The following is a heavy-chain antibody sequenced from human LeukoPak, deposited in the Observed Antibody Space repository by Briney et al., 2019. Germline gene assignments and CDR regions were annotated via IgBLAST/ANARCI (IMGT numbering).Heavy chain of an antibody. J-gene: IGHJ4*02. D-gene: IGHD3-3*01. V-gene: IGHV1-24*01. CDR1: GYTLTELS. CDR2: FDPEDGET. Sequence: ASVKVSCKVSGYTLTELSMHWVRQAPGKGLEWMGGFDPEDGETIYAQKFQGRVTMTEDTSTDTAYMELSSLRSEDTAVYYCARDYDFWSGTTFDYWGQGTLVTVSS. CDR3: ARDYDFWSGTTFDY.